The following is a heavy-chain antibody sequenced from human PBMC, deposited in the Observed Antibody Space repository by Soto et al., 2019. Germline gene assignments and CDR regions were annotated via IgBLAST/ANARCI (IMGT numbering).Heavy chain of an antibody. CDR3: ARDFKGVKDAFDI. CDR2: IYSGGST. Sequence: GGSLRLSCAASGFTVSSNYMSWVRQAPGKGLEWVSVIYSGGSTYYADSVKGRFIISRDNSKNTLYLQMNSLRAEDTAVYYCARDFKGVKDAFDIWGQGTMVTVSS. D-gene: IGHD2-21*01. V-gene: IGHV3-53*01. CDR1: GFTVSSNY. J-gene: IGHJ3*02.